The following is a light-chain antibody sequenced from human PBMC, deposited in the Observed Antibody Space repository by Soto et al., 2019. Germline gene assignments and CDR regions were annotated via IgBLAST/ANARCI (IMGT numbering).Light chain of an antibody. V-gene: IGKV3-15*01. CDR3: QQYNNWPPWT. Sequence: ETVMTQSPATLSVSPGERATLSCRASQSVYSSLAWYQQKPGQAPRLLIYGAPTRATGIPARFSGSGSGTEFTLTISRLQSEDFAVYYCQQYNNWPPWTFGQGTKVDIK. CDR1: QSVYSS. CDR2: GAP. J-gene: IGKJ1*01.